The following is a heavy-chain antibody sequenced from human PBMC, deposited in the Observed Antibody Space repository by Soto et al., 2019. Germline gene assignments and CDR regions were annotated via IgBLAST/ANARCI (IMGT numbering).Heavy chain of an antibody. D-gene: IGHD3-22*01. J-gene: IGHJ4*02. CDR1: GFTFSSYG. CDR2: ISYDGSNK. Sequence: PGGSLRLSCAASGFTFSSYGMHWVRQAPGKGLEWVAVISYDGSNKYYADFVKGRFTISRDNSKNTLYLQMNSLRAEDTAVYYCAKGDNYDSSGPTPDYWGQGTLVTVSS. V-gene: IGHV3-30*18. CDR3: AKGDNYDSSGPTPDY.